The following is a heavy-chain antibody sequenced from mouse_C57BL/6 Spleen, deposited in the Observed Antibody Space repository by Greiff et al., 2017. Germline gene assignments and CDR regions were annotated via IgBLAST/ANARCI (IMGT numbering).Heavy chain of an antibody. Sequence: DVHLVESGGGLVQPGGSLKLSCAASGFTFSDYYMYWVRQTPEQRLEWVAYISPGGGSTYYPETVKGRFTISRDTAYNTLYLQRSRLEDEDRSMYDSARQEGTYEGGFAYWGQGTLVTVSA. J-gene: IGHJ3*01. CDR3: ARQEGTYEGGFAY. CDR1: GFTFSDYY. CDR2: ISPGGGST. V-gene: IGHV5-12*01. D-gene: IGHD2-3*01.